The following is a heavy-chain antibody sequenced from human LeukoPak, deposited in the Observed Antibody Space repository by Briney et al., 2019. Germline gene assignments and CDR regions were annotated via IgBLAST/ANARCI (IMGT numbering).Heavy chain of an antibody. D-gene: IGHD2-15*01. V-gene: IGHV3-23*01. J-gene: IGHJ4*02. Sequence: GGSLRLSCAASGFTFSSYAMSWVRQAPGKGLEWVSAISGSGGSTYYADSVKGRFTISRDNSKNTLYLQMNSLRAEDTAVYYCAKDRGYCSGGRCSRRNYFDYWGQGTLVTVSS. CDR3: AKDRGYCSGGRCSRRNYFDY. CDR2: ISGSGGST. CDR1: GFTFSSYA.